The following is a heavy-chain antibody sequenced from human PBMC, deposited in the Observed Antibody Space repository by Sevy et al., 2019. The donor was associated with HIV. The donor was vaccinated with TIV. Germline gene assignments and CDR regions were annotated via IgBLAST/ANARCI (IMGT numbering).Heavy chain of an antibody. D-gene: IGHD3-10*01. Sequence: SETLSLTCTVSGHSINSGNYWGWIRQPPGKGLEWIGPIYQMGNNYYNPSLKGRITISVDTSTNQFSLNLTSVTAADTGVYYCARGKGSGYILYYYMDVWGNGTTVTVS. CDR2: IYQMGNN. J-gene: IGHJ6*03. V-gene: IGHV4-38-2*02. CDR3: ARGKGSGYILYYYMDV. CDR1: GHSINSGNY.